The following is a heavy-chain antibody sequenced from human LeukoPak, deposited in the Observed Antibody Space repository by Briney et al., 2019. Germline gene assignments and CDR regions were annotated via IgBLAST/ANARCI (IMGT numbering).Heavy chain of an antibody. Sequence: SETLSLTCTVSGGSISSSSYYWGWIRQPPGKGLEWIGSVYYSGSTYYNPSLKSRVTISVDTSKNQFSLKLSSVTAADTAVYYCARRGLTVTTRGSAFDIWGQGTMVTVPS. CDR3: ARRGLTVTTRGSAFDI. V-gene: IGHV4-39*01. J-gene: IGHJ3*02. CDR2: VYYSGST. D-gene: IGHD4-17*01. CDR1: GGSISSSSYY.